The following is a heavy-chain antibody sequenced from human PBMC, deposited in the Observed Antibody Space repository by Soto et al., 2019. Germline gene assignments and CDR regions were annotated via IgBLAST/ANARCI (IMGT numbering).Heavy chain of an antibody. CDR2: ISANSGDT. CDR3: ARNFPDSSGGPSWIYFDL. Sequence: QVQLVQSGAEVKEPGASVRVSCKASGYTFSSYGFSWVRQAPGQGLEWVAWISANSGDTNSAQKFQGRVTLTTDPSPSTAYMDLGRLTSDDAAIYCSARNFPDSSGGPSWIYFDLWGQGTLVTVSS. D-gene: IGHD2-2*01. CDR1: GYTFSSYG. V-gene: IGHV1-18*01. J-gene: IGHJ4*02.